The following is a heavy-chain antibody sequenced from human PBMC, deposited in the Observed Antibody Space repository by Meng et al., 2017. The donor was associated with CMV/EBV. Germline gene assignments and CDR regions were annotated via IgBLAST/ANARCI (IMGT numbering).Heavy chain of an antibody. D-gene: IGHD3/OR15-3a*01. CDR2: IYYSGST. V-gene: IGHV4-31*03. CDR1: GGSISSGGHY. CDR3: ARGQVDRLSFDY. Sequence: SETLSLTCTVSGGSISSGGHYWSWIRQHPGKGLEWIGYIYYSGSTYYNPSLKSRVTISVDTSKNQFSLKLSSVTAADTAVYYCARGQVDRLSFDYWGQGTLVTVSS. J-gene: IGHJ4*02.